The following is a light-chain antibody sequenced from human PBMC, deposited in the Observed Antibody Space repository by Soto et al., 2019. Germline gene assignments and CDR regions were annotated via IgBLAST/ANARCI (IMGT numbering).Light chain of an antibody. V-gene: IGKV1-5*03. J-gene: IGKJ1*01. CDR2: KAS. CDR1: QSISVW. Sequence: DIQMTQSPSTLSASVGDRVTITCRASQSISVWLAWYHQKAGKAPNLLIYKASRLESGVPSRFSGSRSETEFTLTISGMQSGDSATYYCQRYNSYSPTFGQGTKVEVK. CDR3: QRYNSYSPT.